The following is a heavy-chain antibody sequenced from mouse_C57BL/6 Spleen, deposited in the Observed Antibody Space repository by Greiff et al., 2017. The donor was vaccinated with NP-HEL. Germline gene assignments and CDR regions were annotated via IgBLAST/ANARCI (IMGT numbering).Heavy chain of an antibody. CDR3: EMCYCGSSYRRDY. Sequence: QVQLQQPGAELVKPGASVKVSCKASGYTFTSYWMHWVKQRPGQGLEWIGRIHPSDSDTNYNQKFKGKATLTVDKSSSTAYMQLSSLTTVNSAVYYFEMCYCGSSYRRDYWGQGTTLTVSS. V-gene: IGHV1-74*01. CDR1: GYTFTSYW. D-gene: IGHD1-1*01. J-gene: IGHJ2*01. CDR2: IHPSDSDT.